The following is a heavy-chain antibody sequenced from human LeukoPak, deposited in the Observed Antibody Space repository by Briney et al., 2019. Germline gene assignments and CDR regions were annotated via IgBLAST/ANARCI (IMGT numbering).Heavy chain of an antibody. CDR1: GGTFSSYA. CDR3: AREAYDILTGSNTDQGAEAFDI. J-gene: IGHJ3*02. CDR2: IIPIFGTA. V-gene: IGHV1-69*05. Sequence: GASVKVSCKASGGTFSSYAISWVRQAPGQGLEWMGRIIPIFGTANYAQKFQGRVTITTDESTSTAYMELSSLRSEDTAVYYCAREAYDILTGSNTDQGAEAFDIWGQGTMVTVSS. D-gene: IGHD3-9*01.